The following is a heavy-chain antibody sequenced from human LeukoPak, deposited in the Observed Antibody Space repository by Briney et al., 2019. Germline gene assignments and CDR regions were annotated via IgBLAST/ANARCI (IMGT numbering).Heavy chain of an antibody. CDR2: IYTSGGT. D-gene: IGHD3-16*01. V-gene: IGHV4-4*07. CDR3: ASGGGGVLGSAFDI. Sequence: SETLSLTCTVSGGSISSYYWSWIRQPAGKGLEWIGRIYTSGGTNYNPSLKSRVTMSVDTSKNQFSLKLSSVTAADTAVYYCASGGGGVLGSAFDIWGQGTMVTVSS. CDR1: GGSISSYY. J-gene: IGHJ3*02.